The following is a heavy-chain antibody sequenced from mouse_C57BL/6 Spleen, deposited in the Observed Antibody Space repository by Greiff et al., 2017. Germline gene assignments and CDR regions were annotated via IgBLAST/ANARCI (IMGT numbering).Heavy chain of an antibody. CDR3: ARWRGKLLVFDY. V-gene: IGHV1-26*01. D-gene: IGHD1-1*01. J-gene: IGHJ2*01. Sequence: EVQLQQSGPELVKPGASVKISCKASGYTFTDYYMNWVKQSHGKSLEWIGDINPNNGGTSYNQKFKGKATLTVDKSSSTAYMELRSLTSEDSAVYYCARWRGKLLVFDYWGQGTTLTVSS. CDR2: INPNNGGT. CDR1: GYTFTDYY.